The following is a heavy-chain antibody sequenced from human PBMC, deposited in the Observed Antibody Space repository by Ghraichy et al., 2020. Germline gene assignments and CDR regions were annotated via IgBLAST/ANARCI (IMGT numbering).Heavy chain of an antibody. CDR3: ARDAEITIVGVRYGMDV. V-gene: IGHV3-66*01. J-gene: IGHJ6*02. Sequence: GGSLRLSCAASGFSVSTNFMSWVRQAPGKGLEWVSVIYTGGTTIYADSVKGRFTISRDNYKNTLYLQMNSLIADDTAVYYCARDAEITIVGVRYGMDVWGLGTTVTVSS. D-gene: IGHD3-3*01. CDR1: GFSVSTNF. CDR2: IYTGGTT.